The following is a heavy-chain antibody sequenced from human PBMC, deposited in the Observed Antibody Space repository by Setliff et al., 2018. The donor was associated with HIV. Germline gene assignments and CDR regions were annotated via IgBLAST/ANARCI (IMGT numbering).Heavy chain of an antibody. CDR3: ARAASSGWYNYFDY. Sequence: SETLSLTCTVSGYSISSGYYWGWIRQPPGKGLEWIGSIYHSGSTYYNPSLKSRVTISVDTSKNQFSLKLSSATAADTAVYYCARAASSGWYNYFDYWGQGTLVTVSS. V-gene: IGHV4-38-2*02. J-gene: IGHJ4*02. D-gene: IGHD6-19*01. CDR2: IYHSGST. CDR1: GYSISSGYY.